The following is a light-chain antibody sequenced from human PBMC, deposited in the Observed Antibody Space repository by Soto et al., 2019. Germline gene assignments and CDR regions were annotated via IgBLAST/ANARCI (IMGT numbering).Light chain of an antibody. J-gene: IGKJ1*01. Sequence: IVLTQSPGTLSLSPGERATLSCRASQSVNSGYLAWYQQKPGQAPRLLIYGTSTRAAGIPDRFSGSGSGTDFTLTISRLEPEDFAVYSCQQYLASPPWTFGQGTKV. CDR3: QQYLASPPWT. CDR1: QSVNSGY. V-gene: IGKV3-20*01. CDR2: GTS.